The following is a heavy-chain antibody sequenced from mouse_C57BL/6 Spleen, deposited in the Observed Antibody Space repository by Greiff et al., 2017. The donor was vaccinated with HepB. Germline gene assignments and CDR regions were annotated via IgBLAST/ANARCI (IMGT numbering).Heavy chain of an antibody. J-gene: IGHJ2*01. CDR1: GYSFTGYY. CDR2: IYPYNGVS. V-gene: IGHV1-31*01. Sequence: VQLQQSGPELVKPGASVKISCKASGYSFTGYYMHWVKQSHGNILDWIGYIYPYNGVSSYNQKFKGKATLTVDKSSSTAYMELLSLTSSASAVYDCASAYDYDIDYWGQGTTLTVSS. D-gene: IGHD2-4*01. CDR3: ASAYDYDIDY.